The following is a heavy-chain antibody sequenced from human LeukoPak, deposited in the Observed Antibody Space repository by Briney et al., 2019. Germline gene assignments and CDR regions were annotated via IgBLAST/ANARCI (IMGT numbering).Heavy chain of an antibody. J-gene: IGHJ4*02. D-gene: IGHD3-3*01. V-gene: IGHV3-7*01. CDR1: GFTFSIYW. CDR2: IKQDGSEK. Sequence: GGSLRLSCAASGFTFSIYWMSWVRQAPGKGLEWVANIKQDGSEKYYVDSVRGRFTISRDNAKNSLYLQMNSLRAEDTAVYYCASAYYDFWRGYYGYWGQGTLVTVSS. CDR3: ASAYYDFWRGYYGY.